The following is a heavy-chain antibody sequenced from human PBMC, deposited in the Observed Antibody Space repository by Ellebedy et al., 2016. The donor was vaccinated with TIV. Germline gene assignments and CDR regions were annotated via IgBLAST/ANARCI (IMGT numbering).Heavy chain of an antibody. Sequence: GESLKISCTASGFTFSAFGIHWVRQAPGTGLEWVAHIWYDGSDKYYADSVKGRFTISRDNSKSTLYLQMSSLRGEDTAVYYCARAWIPYGLDVWGHGTTVTVSS. D-gene: IGHD5-12*01. CDR3: ARAWIPYGLDV. J-gene: IGHJ6*02. CDR1: GFTFSAFG. V-gene: IGHV3-33*01. CDR2: IWYDGSDK.